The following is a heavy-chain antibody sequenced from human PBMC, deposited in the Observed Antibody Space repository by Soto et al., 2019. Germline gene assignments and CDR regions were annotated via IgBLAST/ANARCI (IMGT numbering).Heavy chain of an antibody. Sequence: QITLKESGPTLVKPTQTLTLTCTFSGFSLSTSGVGVGWIRQPPGKALEWLALIYWDDDKRYSPSLKSRLTITKDTSKNQVVLTMTNMDPVDTATYYCADGWIEGVWSGYYTGYYFDYWGQGTLVTVSS. J-gene: IGHJ4*02. CDR1: GFSLSTSGVG. CDR3: ADGWIEGVWSGYYTGYYFDY. CDR2: IYWDDDK. D-gene: IGHD3-3*01. V-gene: IGHV2-5*02.